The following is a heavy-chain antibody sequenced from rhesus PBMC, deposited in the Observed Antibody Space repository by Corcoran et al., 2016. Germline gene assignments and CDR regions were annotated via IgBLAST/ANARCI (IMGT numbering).Heavy chain of an antibody. Sequence: QVQLVQSGAEVKKPGSSVKVSCKASGYTFTDYYMHWVRQAPRQGLEWMGLINPYNGKTKYAQKFQGRVTMTRDTSTSTAYMGLSSLRSADTAVYYCARGPGYCTGSGCSADWYFDLWGPGTPITISS. V-gene: IGHV1S2*01. CDR3: ARGPGYCTGSGCSADWYFDL. D-gene: IGHD2-21*01. CDR2: INPYNGKT. CDR1: GYTFTDYY. J-gene: IGHJ2*01.